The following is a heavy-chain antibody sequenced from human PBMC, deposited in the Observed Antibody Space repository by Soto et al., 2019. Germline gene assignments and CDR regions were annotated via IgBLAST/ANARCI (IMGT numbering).Heavy chain of an antibody. CDR1: GYTFTSYA. J-gene: IGHJ6*02. CDR3: AGEGAPPDV. V-gene: IGHV1-3*01. CDR2: INAGNGNT. Sequence: QVQLVQSGAEVKKPGASVKVSCKASGYTFTSYAMHWVRQAPGQRLEWMGWINAGNGNTKYSQKLQARVTMTRDTPASKAYMGWSSLRSEDRAVYYCAGEGAPPDVWGQGTTATVSS.